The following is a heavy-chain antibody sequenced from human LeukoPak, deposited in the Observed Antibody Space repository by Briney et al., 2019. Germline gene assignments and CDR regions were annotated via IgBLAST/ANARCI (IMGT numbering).Heavy chain of an antibody. J-gene: IGHJ4*02. CDR3: AKRGVVIRVILVGFHKEAYYFDS. D-gene: IGHD3-22*01. V-gene: IGHV3-23*01. CDR2: ITSSGGST. Sequence: GGSLRLSCAVSGIALSNYGMSWVRQAPGKGLEWVAGITSSGGSTNYADSVKGRFTISRDNPKNTLYLQMNSLRAEVTAVYFCAKRGVVIRVILVGFHKEAYYFDSWGQGALVTVSS. CDR1: GIALSNYG.